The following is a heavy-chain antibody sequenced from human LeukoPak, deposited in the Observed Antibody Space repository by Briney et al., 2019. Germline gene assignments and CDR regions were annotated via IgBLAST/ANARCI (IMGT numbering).Heavy chain of an antibody. CDR1: TFILGRYS. Sequence: PGGSLTLSCPPATFILGRYSMEWVSQAPGEGLVWVSRINYDGSGTGFPDSVKGRFTISRDNAKSTLYLQMNSLRAEDTATSYCARAEGARDASDIWGQGTLVTVSS. V-gene: IGHV3-74*01. CDR3: ARAEGARDASDI. CDR2: INYDGSGT. J-gene: IGHJ3*02.